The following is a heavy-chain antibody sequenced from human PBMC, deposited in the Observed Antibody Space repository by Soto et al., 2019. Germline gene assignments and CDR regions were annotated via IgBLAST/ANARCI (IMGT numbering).Heavy chain of an antibody. V-gene: IGHV4-31*03. Sequence: PSETLSLTCTVSGASISSGGYYWSWIRQLPGKGLEWIGYIYNIGNSGTAYYNPSLESRVTISIDTSKNQFSLNLTSVTAADTAVYYCARVGRYFDWSSDYSAQGTLVTVSS. CDR1: GASISSGGYY. D-gene: IGHD3-9*01. CDR3: ARVGRYFDWSSDY. J-gene: IGHJ4*02. CDR2: IYNIGNSGTA.